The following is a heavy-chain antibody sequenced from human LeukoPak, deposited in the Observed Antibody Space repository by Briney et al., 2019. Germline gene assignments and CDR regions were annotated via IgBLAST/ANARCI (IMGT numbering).Heavy chain of an antibody. V-gene: IGHV4-34*01. CDR2: INHSGST. Sequence: PSETLSLTCAVYGGSFSGYYWSWIRQPPGRGLEWIGEINHSGSTNYNPSLKSRVTISVDTSKNQFSLKLSSVTAADTAVYYCARAEQWLVYYFDYWGQGTLVTVSS. CDR1: GGSFSGYY. D-gene: IGHD6-19*01. J-gene: IGHJ4*02. CDR3: ARAEQWLVYYFDY.